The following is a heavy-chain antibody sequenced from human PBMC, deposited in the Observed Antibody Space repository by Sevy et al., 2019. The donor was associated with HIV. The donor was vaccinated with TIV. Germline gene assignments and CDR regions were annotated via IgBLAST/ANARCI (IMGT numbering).Heavy chain of an antibody. V-gene: IGHV3-33*01. Sequence: GGSLRLSCAATGFTFSNYAMHWVRQAPGKGLEWVAIIWSDGAYQYHGDSVKGRFTISRENSKNTLYLKMNNVRVEDTAVYYCARGGYYYDNAAYYALDSWGQGTLVTVSS. CDR2: IWSDGAYQ. CDR3: ARGGYYYDNAAYYALDS. J-gene: IGHJ4*02. D-gene: IGHD3-22*01. CDR1: GFTFSNYA.